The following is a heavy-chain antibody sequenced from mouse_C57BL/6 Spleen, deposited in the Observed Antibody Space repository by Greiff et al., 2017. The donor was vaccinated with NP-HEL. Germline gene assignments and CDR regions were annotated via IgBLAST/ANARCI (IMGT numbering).Heavy chain of an antibody. CDR3: VRGTRGFDY. V-gene: IGHV10-1*01. D-gene: IGHD3-1*01. CDR2: IRSKSNNYAT. J-gene: IGHJ2*01. CDR1: GFSFNTYA. Sequence: DVKLVESGGGLVQPKGSLKLSCAASGFSFNTYAMNWVRQAPGKGLEWVARIRSKSNNYATYYADSVKDRFTISRDDSESMLYLQMNNLKTEYTAMYYCVRGTRGFDYWGQGTTLTVSS.